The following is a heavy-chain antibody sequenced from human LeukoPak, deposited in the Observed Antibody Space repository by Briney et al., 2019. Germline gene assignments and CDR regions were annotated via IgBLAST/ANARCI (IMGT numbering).Heavy chain of an antibody. Sequence: RPSQTLSLTCTVSGGSIISGDFYWIWIRQPPGKGLEWIGYIYYSGSTYYNPSLKSLITISVDTSKNQFSLKLSSVTAADTAVYYCARVENYYDSRGFDYWGQGTLVTVSS. CDR3: ARVENYYDSRGFDY. D-gene: IGHD3-22*01. CDR1: GGSIISGDFY. J-gene: IGHJ4*02. CDR2: IYYSGST. V-gene: IGHV4-30-4*01.